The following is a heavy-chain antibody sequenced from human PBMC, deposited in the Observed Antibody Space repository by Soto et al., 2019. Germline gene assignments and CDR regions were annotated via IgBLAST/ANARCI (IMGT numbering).Heavy chain of an antibody. Sequence: AGGPKRRCCTAAGFTFDNCAMNWVRKDPGKGLEWVAVISYDGSNNYYADSVKGRFTISRDNSKNTLYLQMNSLRAEDTAVYYCASHYYDSSGYHYFDYWGQGNLVTGSS. CDR3: ASHYYDSSGYHYFDY. CDR2: ISYDGSNN. D-gene: IGHD3-22*01. V-gene: IGHV3-30-3*01. J-gene: IGHJ4*02. CDR1: GFTFDNCA.